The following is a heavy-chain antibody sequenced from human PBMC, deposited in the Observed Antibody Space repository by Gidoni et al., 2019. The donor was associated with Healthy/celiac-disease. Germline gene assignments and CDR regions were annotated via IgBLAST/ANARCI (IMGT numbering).Heavy chain of an antibody. CDR1: GFPFDDYA. D-gene: IGHD3-3*01. CDR3: AKEERFLEWSLM. J-gene: IGHJ4*02. V-gene: IGHV3-9*01. Sequence: DVQLVESGGGLVQPGRSLRLSCAASGFPFDDYAMHWVRQAPGKGLEWVSGISWNRGSIGYADSVKGRFTITRDNAKNSLYLQMNSLRAEDTALYDCAKEERFLEWSLMWGQGTLVTVSS. CDR2: ISWNRGSI.